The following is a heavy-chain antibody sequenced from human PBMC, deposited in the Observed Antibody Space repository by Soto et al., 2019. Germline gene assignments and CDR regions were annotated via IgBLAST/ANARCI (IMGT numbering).Heavy chain of an antibody. J-gene: IGHJ6*02. V-gene: IGHV1-69*13. CDR1: GGKFSTYA. CDR3: ARGGKERFRGSGMDV. CDR2: IITFFGAA. D-gene: IGHD1-1*01. Sequence: SVKVSCKAPGGKFSTYAINWVRQAPGQGLEWLGGIITFFGAAMYAQKFQDRVTITADEFTTTAYMELSSLRSDDTAVYYCARGGKERFRGSGMDVWGQGTTVTVSS.